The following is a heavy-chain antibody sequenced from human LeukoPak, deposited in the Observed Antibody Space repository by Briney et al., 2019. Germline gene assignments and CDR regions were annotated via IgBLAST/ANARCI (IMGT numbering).Heavy chain of an antibody. D-gene: IGHD3-22*01. CDR3: ARIVAQYYDSSGYYYGYYFDY. J-gene: IGHJ4*02. Sequence: GGSLRLSCAASGFTFSSYIMNWVRQAPGKGLEWVSSISSSSVYIYYADSVKGRFTISRDNAKNSLYLQMNSLSAEDTAVYYCARIVAQYYDSSGYYYGYYFDYWGQGTLVTVSS. CDR2: ISSSSVYI. CDR1: GFTFSSYI. V-gene: IGHV3-21*01.